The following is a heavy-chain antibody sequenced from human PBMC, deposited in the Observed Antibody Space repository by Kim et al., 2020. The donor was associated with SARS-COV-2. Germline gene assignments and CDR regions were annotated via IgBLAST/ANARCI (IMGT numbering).Heavy chain of an antibody. Sequence: GGSLRLSCAASGFTFSSYGMHWVRQAPGKGLEWVAVIWYNRSNIYYADSVKGRFTISRDNAKNTLYLQMNSLRAEDTAVYYCARDYGLTGYYRLGWYFDLWGRGTLVTVSS. J-gene: IGHJ2*01. CDR3: ARDYGLTGYYRLGWYFDL. CDR1: GFTFSSYG. CDR2: IWYNRSNI. V-gene: IGHV3-33*08. D-gene: IGHD3-9*01.